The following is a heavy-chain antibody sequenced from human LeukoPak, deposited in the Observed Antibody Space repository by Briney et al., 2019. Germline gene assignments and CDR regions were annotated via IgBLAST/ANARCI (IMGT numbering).Heavy chain of an antibody. V-gene: IGHV4-34*01. Sequence: PSETLSLTCAVYGGSFSGYYWSWIRQPPGKGLEWIGEINHSGSTNYNPSLKSRVTISVDTSKNQFSLKLSSVTAADTAVYYCAKRTGSGWYLPGGYFDYWGQGTLVTVSS. D-gene: IGHD6-19*01. CDR1: GGSFSGYY. J-gene: IGHJ4*02. CDR3: AKRTGSGWYLPGGYFDY. CDR2: INHSGST.